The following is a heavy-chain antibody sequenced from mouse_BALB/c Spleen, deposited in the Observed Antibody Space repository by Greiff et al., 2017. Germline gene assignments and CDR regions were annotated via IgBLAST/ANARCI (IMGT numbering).Heavy chain of an antibody. CDR2: IRLKSNNYAT. V-gene: IGHV6-6*02. J-gene: IGHJ4*01. CDR3: TRGGHYYAMDY. Sequence: EVQVVESGGGLVQPGGSMKLSCVASGFTFSNYWMNWVRQSPEKGLEWVAEIRLKSNNYATHYAESVKGRFTISRDDSKSSVYLQMNNLRAEDTGIYYCTRGGHYYAMDYWGQGTSVTVSS. CDR1: GFTFSNYW. D-gene: IGHD1-1*02.